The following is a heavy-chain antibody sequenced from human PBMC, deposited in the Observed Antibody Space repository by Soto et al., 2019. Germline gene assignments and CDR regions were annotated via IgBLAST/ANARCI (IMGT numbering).Heavy chain of an antibody. CDR1: GFTFSSYG. CDR3: ARDIAWFELMYAFDI. J-gene: IGHJ3*02. V-gene: IGHV3-33*01. D-gene: IGHD3-10*01. Sequence: QVQLVESGGGVVQPGRSLRLSCAASGFTFSSYGMHWVRQAPGKGLEGVAVIWYDGSNKYYADSVKGRFTISRDNSKNTRYLQMNSLRAEDTAVYYCARDIAWFELMYAFDIWGQGTMVTVSS. CDR2: IWYDGSNK.